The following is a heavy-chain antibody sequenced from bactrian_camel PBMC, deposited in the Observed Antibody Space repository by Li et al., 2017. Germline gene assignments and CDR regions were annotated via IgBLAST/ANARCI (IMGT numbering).Heavy chain of an antibody. CDR2: IDNAGSA. CDR3: AADGVNLQLARGYNY. V-gene: IGHV3S53*01. J-gene: IGHJ4*01. D-gene: IGHD6*01. Sequence: HVQLVESGGGSVQAGESLRLSCVASGFPGNNLYMAWFRQAPGKEREGVAAIDNAGSATYTYAVQGRFTISKDSAKNTLYLQMNNLKVEDTAVYYCAADGVNLQLARGYNYWGQGTQVTVS. CDR1: GFPGNNLY.